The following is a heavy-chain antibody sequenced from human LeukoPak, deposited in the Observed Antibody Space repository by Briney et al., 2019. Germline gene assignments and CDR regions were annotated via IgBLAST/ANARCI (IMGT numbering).Heavy chain of an antibody. V-gene: IGHV3-30*02. CDR3: AKIGAVAGHFDY. Sequence: GGSLRLSCAASGFTFSRYGMDWFRQAPGKGLEWVAFIRFDGSDKYHADSVKGRFTISRDNSKNTVYMQMNSLRVEDTALYYCAKIGAVAGHFDYWGQGTLVTVSS. J-gene: IGHJ4*02. D-gene: IGHD6-19*01. CDR1: GFTFSRYG. CDR2: IRFDGSDK.